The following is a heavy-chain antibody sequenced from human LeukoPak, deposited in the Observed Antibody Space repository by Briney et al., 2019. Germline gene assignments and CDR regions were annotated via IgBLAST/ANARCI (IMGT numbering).Heavy chain of an antibody. CDR1: GYTFASYE. Sequence: ASVKVSCKASGYTFASYEINWVRQATGQGLEWMGWMNPNSGNTGYAQKFQGRVTMTRNTSISTAYMELSSLRSEDTAVYYCARGGSASRYYYYGMDVWGQGTTATVSS. V-gene: IGHV1-8*01. J-gene: IGHJ6*02. CDR3: ARGGSASRYYYYGMDV. D-gene: IGHD2-15*01. CDR2: MNPNSGNT.